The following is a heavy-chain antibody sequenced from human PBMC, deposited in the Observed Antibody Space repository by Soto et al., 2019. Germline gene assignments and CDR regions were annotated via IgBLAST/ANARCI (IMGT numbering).Heavy chain of an antibody. CDR2: INPSCGST. CDR3: ARGSIDY. Sequence: GASVKVSCKASGGTFSSYAISWVRQAPGQGLEWMGIINPSCGSTSYAQKFQGRVTMTRDTSTSTVYMELSSLRSEDTAVYYCARGSIDYWGQGTLVTVSS. CDR1: GGTFSSYA. J-gene: IGHJ4*02. V-gene: IGHV1-46*03.